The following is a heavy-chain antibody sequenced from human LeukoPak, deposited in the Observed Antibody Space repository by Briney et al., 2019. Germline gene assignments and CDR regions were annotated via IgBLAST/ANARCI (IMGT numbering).Heavy chain of an antibody. CDR1: GYSFSNYG. Sequence: SVKVSCKASGYSFSNYGISWVRQAPGQGLEWMGGIIPIFGTANYAQKFQGRVTITADKSTTTAYMELSSLRPEDTAVYYCATRAAGIATRPAYYYYYMDVWGKGTTVTVSS. CDR2: IIPIFGTA. D-gene: IGHD6-6*01. V-gene: IGHV1-69*06. CDR3: ATRAAGIATRPAYYYYYMDV. J-gene: IGHJ6*03.